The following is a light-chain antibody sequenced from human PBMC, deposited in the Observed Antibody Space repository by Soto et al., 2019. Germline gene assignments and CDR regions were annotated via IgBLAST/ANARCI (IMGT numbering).Light chain of an antibody. Sequence: QSVLPQPASVSGSPGRSITISCTGTSSDVGGYNSVSWYQQHPGKAPKLMIFDVSSRPSGVSNRFSGSKSGNTASLTISGLQAEDEADYYCCSYTSGSTLYVFGTGTKVTVL. J-gene: IGLJ1*01. CDR1: SSDVGGYNS. V-gene: IGLV2-14*01. CDR3: CSYTSGSTLYV. CDR2: DVS.